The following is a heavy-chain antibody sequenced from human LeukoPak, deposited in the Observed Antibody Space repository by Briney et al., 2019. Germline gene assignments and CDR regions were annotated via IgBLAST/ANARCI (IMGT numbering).Heavy chain of an antibody. CDR1: RFSFSSYG. J-gene: IGHJ4*02. Sequence: GGSLRLSCAASRFSFSSYGMHWVRQAPGKGLEWVAYLQYDRTNVQYADSVRGRFTISRDNAKNSLYLQMNSLRAEDTAVYYCARPAYCGGNCYYFPDYWGQGTLVTVSS. CDR3: ARPAYCGGNCYYFPDY. V-gene: IGHV3-30*12. CDR2: LQYDRTNV. D-gene: IGHD2-21*02.